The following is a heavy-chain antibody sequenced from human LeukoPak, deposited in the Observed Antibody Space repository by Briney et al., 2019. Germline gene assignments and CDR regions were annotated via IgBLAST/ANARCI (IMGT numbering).Heavy chain of an antibody. CDR2: IYSGGST. J-gene: IGHJ4*02. V-gene: IGHV3-53*01. CDR1: GVTVSSNF. Sequence: PGGSLRLSCAASGVTVSSNFMSWVRQAPGKGLEWVSIIYSGGSTYYADSVKGRFTISRDNSKNTLYLQMDSLRAEDTAVYYCARLGCYDILTDVLDDYWGQGTLVTVSS. CDR3: ARLGCYDILTDVLDDY. D-gene: IGHD3-9*01.